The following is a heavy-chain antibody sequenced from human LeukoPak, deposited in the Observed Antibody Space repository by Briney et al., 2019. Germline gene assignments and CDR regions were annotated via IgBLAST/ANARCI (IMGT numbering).Heavy chain of an antibody. D-gene: IGHD3-22*01. CDR2: ISGSGGAT. CDR3: AKDGYNYDSSGHFDY. CDR1: GFTFSSYA. V-gene: IGHV3-23*01. J-gene: IGHJ4*02. Sequence: PGGSLRLSCAASGFTFSSYAMSWVRQAPGKGLEWVSAISGSGGATYHADADSVKGRFTISRDNSKNALYLEINNLRAEDTAVYYCAKDGYNYDSSGHFDYWGQGTLVTVSS.